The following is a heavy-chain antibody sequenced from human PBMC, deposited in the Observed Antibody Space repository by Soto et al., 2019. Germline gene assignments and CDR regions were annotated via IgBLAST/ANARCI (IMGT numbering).Heavy chain of an antibody. D-gene: IGHD1-26*01. CDR1: GFSLSTSGVG. CDR3: ARSSGRFRYFYY. J-gene: IGHJ4*02. Sequence: QITLKESGPTLVKPTQTLTLTCTLSGFSLSTSGVGVGWIRKPPGKALEWLALIYWDDDKRYSPSLKSRLTVTKDPSKNQVAMTMTNMDPVDTATYYCARSSGRFRYFYYWGQGTLVTVSS. V-gene: IGHV2-5*02. CDR2: IYWDDDK.